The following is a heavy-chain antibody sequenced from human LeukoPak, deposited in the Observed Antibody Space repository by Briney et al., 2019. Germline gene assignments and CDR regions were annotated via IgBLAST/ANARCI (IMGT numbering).Heavy chain of an antibody. J-gene: IGHJ4*02. CDR3: ARDPYDSSGITCDY. D-gene: IGHD3-22*01. Sequence: PSETLSLTCTVSGGSISSSSYYWGWIRQPPGKGLEWIGSIYYSGSTYYNPSLKSRVTISVDTSKNQFSLKLSSVTAADTAVYYCARDPYDSSGITCDYWGQGTLVTVSS. CDR1: GGSISSSSYY. V-gene: IGHV4-39*07. CDR2: IYYSGST.